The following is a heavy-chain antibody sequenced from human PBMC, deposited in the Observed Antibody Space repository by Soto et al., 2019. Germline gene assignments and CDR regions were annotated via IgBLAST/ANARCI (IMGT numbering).Heavy chain of an antibody. CDR1: GFSFSTYA. J-gene: IGHJ4*02. V-gene: IGHV3-23*01. CDR2: ISGSGTSI. D-gene: IGHD1-7*01. CDR3: AKAPRWTATSRY. Sequence: EVQLLESGGDLMQPGGSLRLSCVASGFSFSTYAMSWVRQAPGKGLEWVSGISGSGTSIHYADSVKGRFTISRDNSKNMLYLQMNSLRAEDTAVYYCAKAPRWTATSRYWVPGTLVTVAS.